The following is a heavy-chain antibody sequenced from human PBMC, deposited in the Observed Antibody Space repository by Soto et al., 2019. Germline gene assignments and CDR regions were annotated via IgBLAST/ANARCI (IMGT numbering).Heavy chain of an antibody. CDR3: ASEVSSTDGMDV. D-gene: IGHD2-15*01. J-gene: IGHJ6*02. CDR2: IYYTGNT. Sequence: SETLSLTCTVSGDSSVSSSSYYWGWIRQPPGKGLEWIGSIYYTGNTFYSPSFRSRLTISVDTSKSQFSLKLRSVTAADTATYYCASEVSSTDGMDVWGQGTTVTSP. CDR1: GDSSVSSSSYY. V-gene: IGHV4-39*01.